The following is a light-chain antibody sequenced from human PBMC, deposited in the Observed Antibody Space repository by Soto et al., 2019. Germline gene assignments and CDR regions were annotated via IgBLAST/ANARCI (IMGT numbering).Light chain of an antibody. Sequence: EIVLTQSPGTLSLSPGERATLSCRASQSVKSDYLAWYQQKPGQAPRLLIYGASSRATGIPDRFSGSGSGTDFTLTISRLEPEDFAVYYCHQYGSSTWTFGQGTTMEIK. J-gene: IGKJ1*01. CDR1: QSVKSDY. V-gene: IGKV3-20*01. CDR2: GAS. CDR3: HQYGSSTWT.